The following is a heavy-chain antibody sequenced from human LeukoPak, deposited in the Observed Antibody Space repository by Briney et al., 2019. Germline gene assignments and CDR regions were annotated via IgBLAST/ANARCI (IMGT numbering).Heavy chain of an antibody. CDR2: ISIFSSTI. CDR1: RFTSTSYN. V-gene: IGHV3-48*01. CDR3: ARTNERELDY. Sequence: RRSLRLSCAASRFTSTSYNMNWVRPAPRKGMEWVSYISIFSSTIYYADSVKGRFTISRDDANSLVYLQMNSLRAEDTAVYYCARTNERELDYWGQGTLVTVSS. D-gene: IGHD1-26*01. J-gene: IGHJ4*02.